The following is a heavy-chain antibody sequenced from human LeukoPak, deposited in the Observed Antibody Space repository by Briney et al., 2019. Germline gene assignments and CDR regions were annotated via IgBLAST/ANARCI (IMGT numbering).Heavy chain of an antibody. CDR2: MNPNSGNT. V-gene: IGHV1-8*03. D-gene: IGHD3-9*01. J-gene: IGHJ5*02. CDR3: ARDYDILTGYYLGNWFDP. Sequence: GASVKVSCKASGYTFTSYDINWVRQASGQGLEWMGWMNPNSGNTGYAQKFQGRVTITRNTSISTAYMELSRLRSDDTAVYYCARDYDILTGYYLGNWFDPWGQGTLVTVSS. CDR1: GYTFTSYD.